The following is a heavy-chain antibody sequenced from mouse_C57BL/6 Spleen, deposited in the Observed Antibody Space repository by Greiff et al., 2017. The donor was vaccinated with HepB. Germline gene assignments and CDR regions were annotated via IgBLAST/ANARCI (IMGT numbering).Heavy chain of an antibody. V-gene: IGHV1-80*01. Sequence: QVQLQQSGAELVKPGASVKISCKASGYAFSSYWMNWVKQRPGKGLEWIGQIYPGDGDTNYNGKFKGKATLTADKSSSTAYMQLSSLTSEDSAVYFCAKGGPSHYDEGDYYAMDYWGQGTSVTVSS. CDR3: AKGGPSHYDEGDYYAMDY. D-gene: IGHD1-2*01. CDR2: IYPGDGDT. J-gene: IGHJ4*01. CDR1: GYAFSSYW.